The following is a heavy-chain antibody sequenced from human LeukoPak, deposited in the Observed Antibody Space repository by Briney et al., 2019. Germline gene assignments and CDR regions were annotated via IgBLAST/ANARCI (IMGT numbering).Heavy chain of an antibody. CDR3: ARGGDSSLYKWFDS. V-gene: IGHV4-59*08. J-gene: IGHJ5*01. Sequence: SETLSLTCTVPGGSITGYYWSWIRQPPGKGLEWIGYVFYSGGTLYNPSLKSRVTISVDTSKTQFSLKLTSATAADTAVYYCARGGDSSLYKWFDSWGQGTLVTVSS. CDR2: VFYSGGT. D-gene: IGHD6-13*01. CDR1: GGSITGYY.